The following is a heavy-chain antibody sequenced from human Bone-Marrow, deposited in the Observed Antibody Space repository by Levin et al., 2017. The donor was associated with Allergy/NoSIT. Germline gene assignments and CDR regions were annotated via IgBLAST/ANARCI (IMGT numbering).Heavy chain of an antibody. CDR3: ARDHAVARVVYAFDI. Sequence: SQTLSLTCTVSGDSISNYYWNWIRQTPGKGLEWIGYVDHTGYTNYNPSLQSRVSISIDTSNNYFSLNMNSVTAADTAIYYCARDHAVARVVYAFDIWGQGTKVSVSS. D-gene: IGHD2-15*01. J-gene: IGHJ3*02. CDR2: VDHTGYT. CDR1: GDSISNYY. V-gene: IGHV4-59*01.